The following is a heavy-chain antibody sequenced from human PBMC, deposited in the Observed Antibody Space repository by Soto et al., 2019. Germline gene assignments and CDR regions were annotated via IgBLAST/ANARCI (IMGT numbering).Heavy chain of an antibody. CDR1: GVTFSSYG. J-gene: IGHJ4*02. D-gene: IGHD6-19*01. Sequence: XGSLRLSCLASGVTFSSYGMHWVRQAPGKGLDWLAVIWYDGSIKYYADSVKGRFTISRDDSKNTLYLQMDSLRVEDSAIYYCPRAFSPGVAGRLFDFWGLGTPVTVSS. V-gene: IGHV3-33*08. CDR2: IWYDGSIK. CDR3: PRAFSPGVAGRLFDF.